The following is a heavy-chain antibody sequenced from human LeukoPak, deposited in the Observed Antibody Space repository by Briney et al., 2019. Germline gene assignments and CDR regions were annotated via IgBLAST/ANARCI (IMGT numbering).Heavy chain of an antibody. Sequence: ASVKVSCKASGYTFTNYAMHWVRQAPGQGLEWMGWVNPGNDDTKYSQKFQGRVTITSDTSASTAYMELRSLRSDDTAVYYCARGLVVPAAMYYFDYWGQGTLVTVSS. J-gene: IGHJ4*02. CDR3: ARGLVVPAAMYYFDY. V-gene: IGHV1-3*01. CDR2: VNPGNDDT. CDR1: GYTFTNYA. D-gene: IGHD2-2*01.